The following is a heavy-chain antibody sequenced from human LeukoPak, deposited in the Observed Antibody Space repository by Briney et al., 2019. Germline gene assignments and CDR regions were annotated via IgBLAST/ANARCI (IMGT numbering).Heavy chain of an antibody. CDR3: ARGPSGYHNT. J-gene: IGHJ4*02. CDR1: GFTFSTYA. V-gene: IGHV3-64*02. CDR2: ISDNGVST. D-gene: IGHD5-12*01. Sequence: GGSLRLSCAASGFTFSTYAIHWVRQAPGKGLEYVGKISDNGVSTYYADSVKGRLTISRDNSKNTLYLQMNSLRAEDTAVYYCARGPSGYHNTGGQGTLVTVSS.